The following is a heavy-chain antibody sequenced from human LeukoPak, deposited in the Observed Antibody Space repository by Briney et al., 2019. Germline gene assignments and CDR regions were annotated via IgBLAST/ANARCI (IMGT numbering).Heavy chain of an antibody. CDR2: INHSGST. J-gene: IGHJ4*02. D-gene: IGHD3-10*01. Sequence: SETLSLTCAVYGGSFSGYYWSWIRQPPGKWLEWIGEINHSGSTNYNPSLKSRVTISVDTSKNQFSLKLSSVTAADTAVYYCASTTTGASGSYSYWGQGTLVTVSS. V-gene: IGHV4-34*01. CDR1: GGSFSGYY. CDR3: ASTTTGASGSYSY.